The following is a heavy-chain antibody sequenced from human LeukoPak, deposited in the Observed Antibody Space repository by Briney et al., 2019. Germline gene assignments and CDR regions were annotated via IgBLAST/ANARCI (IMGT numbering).Heavy chain of an antibody. Sequence: SETLSLTCTVSGGSISSYYWSWIRQPAGKGLEWIGRIYTSGSTNYNPSLKSRVTMSVDTSKNHFSLKLSSVTAADTAVYYCAREGYSSGWTDFDYWGQGTQVTVSS. CDR3: AREGYSSGWTDFDY. J-gene: IGHJ4*02. CDR1: GGSISSYY. CDR2: IYTSGST. V-gene: IGHV4-4*07. D-gene: IGHD6-19*01.